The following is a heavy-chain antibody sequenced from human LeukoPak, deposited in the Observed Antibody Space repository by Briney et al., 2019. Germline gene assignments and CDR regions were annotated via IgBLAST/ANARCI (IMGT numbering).Heavy chain of an antibody. CDR2: INHSGST. V-gene: IGHV4-34*01. D-gene: IGHD3-22*01. CDR1: GGSFSGYY. J-gene: IGHJ4*02. Sequence: PSETLSLTCAVYGGSFSGYYWSWIRQPPGKGLEWIGEINHSGSTNYNPSLKSRVAISVDTSKNQFSLKLSSVTAADTAVYYCASHYYDSSGYYYFLDYWGQGTLVTVSS. CDR3: ASHYYDSSGYYYFLDY.